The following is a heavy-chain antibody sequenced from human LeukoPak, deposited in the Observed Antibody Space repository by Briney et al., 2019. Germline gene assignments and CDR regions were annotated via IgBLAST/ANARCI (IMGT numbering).Heavy chain of an antibody. Sequence: PGGSLRLSCAASGFTFSSYAMSWVRQAPGKGLEWVSVISNGGGSTFYADSAKGRFTISRDNSKNTLYLQMNSLRAEDTAVYYCAKRASGSGTSLYYFDYWGQGTLVTVSS. CDR1: GFTFSSYA. CDR3: AKRASGSGTSLYYFDY. D-gene: IGHD3-10*01. J-gene: IGHJ4*02. CDR2: ISNGGGST. V-gene: IGHV3-23*01.